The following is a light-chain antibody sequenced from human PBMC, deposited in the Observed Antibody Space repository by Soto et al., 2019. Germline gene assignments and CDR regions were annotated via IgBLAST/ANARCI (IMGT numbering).Light chain of an antibody. CDR2: EAS. Sequence: IQMTQSPSTVSASVGDSVTISCRSSQPVNTFLAWYQQKPGGAPKVVIFEASNVGSGVPSRFSGSGFGTEFTLSITRLQPDDFATYYCQQYKNYSYSFGQGTKLEIK. CDR3: QQYKNYSYS. J-gene: IGKJ2*03. V-gene: IGKV1-5*01. CDR1: QPVNTF.